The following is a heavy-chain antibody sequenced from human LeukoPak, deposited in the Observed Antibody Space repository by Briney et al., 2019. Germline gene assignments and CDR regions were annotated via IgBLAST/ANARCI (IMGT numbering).Heavy chain of an antibody. CDR2: IQSKTAGGAT. V-gene: IGHV3-15*01. Sequence: GGSLRLSCAASGFTFSSHWMSWVRQAPGKGLEWVGRIQSKTAGGATDYAAPVKGRFTISRDDSTNTLYLQMNSLKTEDTAVYYCATPPDWGQGTLVTVSS. J-gene: IGHJ4*02. CDR1: GFTFSSHW. CDR3: ATPPD.